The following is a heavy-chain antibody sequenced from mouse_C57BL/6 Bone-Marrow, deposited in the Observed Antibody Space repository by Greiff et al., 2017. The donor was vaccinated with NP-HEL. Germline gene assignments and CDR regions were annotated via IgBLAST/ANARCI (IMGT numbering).Heavy chain of an antibody. D-gene: IGHD1-1*01. J-gene: IGHJ1*03. CDR2: INSDGGSS. V-gene: IGHV5-2*01. CDR3: ARHRGTVVSNWYFDV. Sequence: EVQLVESGGGLVQPGESLKLSCESNEYEFPSHDMSWVRKTPEKRLELVAAINSDGGSSYYPDTMERRFIISRDNTKKTLYLQMSSLRSEDTALYYCARHRGTVVSNWYFDVWGTGTTVTVSS. CDR1: EYEFPSHD.